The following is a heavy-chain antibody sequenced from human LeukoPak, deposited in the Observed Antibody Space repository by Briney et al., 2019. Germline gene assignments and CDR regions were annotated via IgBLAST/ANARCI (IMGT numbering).Heavy chain of an antibody. D-gene: IGHD4-17*01. V-gene: IGHV4-39*01. Sequence: SETLSPTCTVSGVSIGSSSYYWGWIRQPPGKGLEWIGRIDSIGNTHYNPSLKSRVTISVDTSKNQFSLRVISVTAADRAVYYCASANFGDYVYWGQGTLVTVSS. CDR1: GVSIGSSSYY. J-gene: IGHJ4*02. CDR2: IDSIGNT. CDR3: ASANFGDYVY.